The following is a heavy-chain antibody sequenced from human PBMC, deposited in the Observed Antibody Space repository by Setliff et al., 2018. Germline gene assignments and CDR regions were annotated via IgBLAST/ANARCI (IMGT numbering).Heavy chain of an antibody. D-gene: IGHD3-3*01. J-gene: IGHJ4*02. CDR2: FDPEDGET. CDR1: GYTLTELS. Sequence: ASVKVSCKVSGYTLTELSRHWVRQAPGKGLEWMGGFDPEDGETIYAQKFQGRVTFTADESTSTAYMELSSLRSDDTAVYYCARGRDFWSGYLVYWGQGTLVTVSS. V-gene: IGHV1-24*01. CDR3: ARGRDFWSGYLVY.